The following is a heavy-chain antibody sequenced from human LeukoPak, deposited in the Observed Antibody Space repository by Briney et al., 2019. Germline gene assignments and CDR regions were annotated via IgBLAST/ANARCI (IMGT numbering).Heavy chain of an antibody. V-gene: IGHV4-59*01. J-gene: IGHJ4*02. CDR1: GGSISTYY. CDR2: IYSSGST. D-gene: IGHD6-13*01. CDR3: ARVSLGYSRTWDLDY. Sequence: PSETLSLTCTVSGGSISTYYWSWIRQPPGKGLEWIGYIYSSGSTNYNPSLKGRVTISVDTSKNQFSLKVSSVTAGDTAVYYCARVSLGYSRTWDLDYWGQGTLVTVSS.